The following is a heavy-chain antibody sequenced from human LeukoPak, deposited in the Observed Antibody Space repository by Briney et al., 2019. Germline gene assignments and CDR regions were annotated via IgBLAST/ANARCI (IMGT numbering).Heavy chain of an antibody. J-gene: IGHJ1*01. Sequence: GGSLRLSCAASGFTFSSYGMHWVRQAPGKGLEWVAFIRYDGSIKYYADSVKGRFTISRDNAKNSLYLQMKGLKAEDTAVYYCAREGIAAAGEHWGQGTLVTVSS. CDR1: GFTFSSYG. CDR2: IRYDGSIK. D-gene: IGHD6-13*01. CDR3: AREGIAAAGEH. V-gene: IGHV3-30*02.